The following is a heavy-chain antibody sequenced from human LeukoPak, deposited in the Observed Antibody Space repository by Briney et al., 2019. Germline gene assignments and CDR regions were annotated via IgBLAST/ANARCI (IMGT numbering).Heavy chain of an antibody. CDR1: GYSFTSYW. CDR2: IYHGDCDT. J-gene: IGHJ4*02. D-gene: IGHD2-15*01. CDR3: ARLAGYCSGDSCFATYYFDY. Sequence: GESLKISCKGPGYSFTSYWIGWVRQMPGKGLEWMGIIYHGDCDTRYSPSFQGQVTISADKSISTAYLQWSSLKASDSAMYYCARLAGYCSGDSCFATYYFDYWGQGTLVTVSS. V-gene: IGHV5-51*01.